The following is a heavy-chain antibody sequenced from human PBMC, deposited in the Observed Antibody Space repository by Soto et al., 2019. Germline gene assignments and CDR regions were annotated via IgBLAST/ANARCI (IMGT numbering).Heavy chain of an antibody. CDR3: ARDRGSYALDY. J-gene: IGHJ4*02. V-gene: IGHV1-18*01. D-gene: IGHD1-26*01. CDR2: ISADNGNT. CDR1: GYTFTSYG. Sequence: QVQLVQSGAAVKKPGASVKVSCKASGYTFTSYGICWVRQAPGQGLEWMGWISADNGNTNCAQKLQGTVTMTTDTSTSTPCMELRSLRSDDTAVYYCARDRGSYALDYWGQGTLVTVSS.